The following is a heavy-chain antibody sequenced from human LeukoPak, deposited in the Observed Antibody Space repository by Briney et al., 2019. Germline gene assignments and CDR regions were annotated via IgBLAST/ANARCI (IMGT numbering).Heavy chain of an antibody. CDR3: ARAPNGFGAFDI. V-gene: IGHV4-59*01. J-gene: IGHJ3*02. D-gene: IGHD2-8*01. CDR1: GGSMRSYY. CDR2: IYYSGST. Sequence: SETLSLTCTVSGGSMRSYYWVWIRQPPGKGLEWIGYIYYSGSTDYSPSLKSRVTISVDTSKNQFSLKMSSVTAADTAVYYCARAPNGFGAFDIWGPGTMVTVSS.